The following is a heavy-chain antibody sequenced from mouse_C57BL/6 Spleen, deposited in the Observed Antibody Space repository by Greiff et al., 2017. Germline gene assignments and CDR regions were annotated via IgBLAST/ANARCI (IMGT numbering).Heavy chain of an antibody. V-gene: IGHV5-12*01. J-gene: IGHJ3*01. CDR3: ARQLRPDAWFAY. CDR2: ISNGGGST. CDR1: GFTFSDYY. Sequence: EVNLVESGGGLVQPGGSLKLSCAASGFTFSDYYMYWVRQTPEKRLEWVAYISNGGGSTYYPDTVKGRFTISRDNAKNTLYLQMSRLKSEDTAMYYCARQLRPDAWFAYWGQGTLVTVSA.